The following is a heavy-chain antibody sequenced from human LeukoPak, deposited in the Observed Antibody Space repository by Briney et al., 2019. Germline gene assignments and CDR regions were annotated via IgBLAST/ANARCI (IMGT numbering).Heavy chain of an antibody. CDR3: ARVPHDYSDYVAN. V-gene: IGHV3-48*04. J-gene: IGHJ4*02. CDR2: ISFSSTTI. D-gene: IGHD4-11*01. CDR1: GFSFDTYS. Sequence: GGSLRLSCAASGFSFDTYSMNWFRQAPGKGLEWVAYISFSSTTIFYADFVKGRFTISRDNAQNSLYLQMSSLRAEDTAVYFCARVPHDYSDYVANWGQGTLVTVSS.